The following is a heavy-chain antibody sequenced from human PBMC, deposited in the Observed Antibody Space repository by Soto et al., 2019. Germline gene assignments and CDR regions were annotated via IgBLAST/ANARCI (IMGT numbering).Heavy chain of an antibody. D-gene: IGHD6-13*01. J-gene: IGHJ1*01. Sequence: SGTLSITCAVYGGSFCGYYWSGMLQPPGKGLEWIGEINHSGSTNYNPSLKSRVTISVDTSKNQFSLKLSSVTAADTAVYYCATSPRYSSSWYPYFQHWGQGTLVTVSS. V-gene: IGHV4-34*01. CDR1: GGSFCGYY. CDR2: INHSGST. CDR3: ATSPRYSSSWYPYFQH.